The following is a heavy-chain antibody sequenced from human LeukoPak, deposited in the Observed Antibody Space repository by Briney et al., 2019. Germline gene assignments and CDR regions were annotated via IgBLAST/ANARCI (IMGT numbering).Heavy chain of an antibody. J-gene: IGHJ4*02. CDR2: IYSGGST. D-gene: IGHD5/OR15-5a*01. Sequence: PGGSLRLSCAASGFTFSSYEMNWVRQAPGKGLEWVSVIYSGGSTYYADSVKGRFTISRDNSTNTLYLQMNSLRAEDTAVYYCARDIVSTVWGQGTLVTVSS. CDR3: ARDIVSTV. CDR1: GFTFSSYE. V-gene: IGHV3-53*01.